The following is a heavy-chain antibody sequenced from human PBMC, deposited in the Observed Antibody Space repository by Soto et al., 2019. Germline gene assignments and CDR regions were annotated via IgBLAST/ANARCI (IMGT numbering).Heavy chain of an antibody. Sequence: QVQLVESGGGVVQPGRSLRLSCAASGFTFSSYGMHWVRQAPGKGLEWVAVIWYDGSNKYYADSVKGRFTISRDNSKNTLYLQMDGLRAEDTAVYYFARGGGSEIDYYYYGMDVWGQGTTVTVSS. CDR2: IWYDGSNK. D-gene: IGHD3-10*01. CDR3: ARGGGSEIDYYYYGMDV. CDR1: GFTFSSYG. V-gene: IGHV3-33*01. J-gene: IGHJ6*02.